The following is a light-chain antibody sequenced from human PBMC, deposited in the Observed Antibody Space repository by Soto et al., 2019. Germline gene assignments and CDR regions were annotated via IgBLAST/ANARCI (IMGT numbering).Light chain of an antibody. CDR3: QQYGSSPT. J-gene: IGKJ5*01. Sequence: EIVLTQSPGTLSLSPGERVTLSCRASQSVSSGYLAWYQQKPGQAPRLLIFGASSRATGIPDRFSGSGSGNDFTLTISRLEPEDFAVYYCQQYGSSPTFGQGTRLEIK. CDR1: QSVSSGY. V-gene: IGKV3-20*01. CDR2: GAS.